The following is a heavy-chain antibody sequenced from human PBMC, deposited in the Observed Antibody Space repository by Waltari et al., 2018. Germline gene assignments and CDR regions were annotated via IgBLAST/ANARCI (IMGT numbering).Heavy chain of an antibody. V-gene: IGHV3-23*01. D-gene: IGHD6-19*01. CDR2: VGGSGDGT. CDR3: AKGVAVTVTGPEY. Sequence: EVQLLESGGGLVQAGGSLRLSCAASGFTFSIYPMSWVRQAPGKGVEWVSRVGGSGDGTYYADSVKGRFTISRDNSRNMVYLQMNSLRADDTAVYYCAKGVAVTVTGPEYWGQGTLVTVSS. J-gene: IGHJ4*02. CDR1: GFTFSIYP.